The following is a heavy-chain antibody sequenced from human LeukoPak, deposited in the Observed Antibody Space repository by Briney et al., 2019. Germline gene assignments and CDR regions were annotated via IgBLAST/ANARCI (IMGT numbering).Heavy chain of an antibody. V-gene: IGHV3-23*01. CDR3: AKSPAVDAVFDI. D-gene: IGHD4-23*01. CDR2: ISGSGGST. Sequence: GGSLRLSCAASGFTFSNFAVSWVRQAPGKGLEWVSAISGSGGSTYYADSVKGRFTISRDNSKNTLYLQMNSLRAEDTAVYYCAKSPAVDAVFDIWGQGTMVTVSS. CDR1: GFTFSNFA. J-gene: IGHJ3*02.